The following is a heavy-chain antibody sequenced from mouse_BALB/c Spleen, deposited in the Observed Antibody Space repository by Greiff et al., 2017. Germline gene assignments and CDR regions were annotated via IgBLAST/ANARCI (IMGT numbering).Heavy chain of an antibody. CDR2: IYPGGGYT. J-gene: IGHJ1*01. CDR3: ASVGGSYWYFDY. Sequence: QVQLQQSGAELVRPGTSVKISCKASGYTFTNYWLGWVKQRPGHGLEWIGDIYPGGGYTNYNEKFKGKATLTADTSSNTAYMQLSSLTSEDSAVYFGASVGGSYWYFDYWGAGTTVTVS. CDR1: GYTFTNYW. V-gene: IGHV1-63*02.